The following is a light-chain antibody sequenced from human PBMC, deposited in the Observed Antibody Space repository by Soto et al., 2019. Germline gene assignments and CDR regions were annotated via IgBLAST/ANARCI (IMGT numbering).Light chain of an antibody. J-gene: IGLJ2*01. CDR1: SANIGSNY. CDR2: DNY. Sequence: QSVLTQPPSVSAAPGQRVTISCSGSSANIGSNYVSWYQQLPGTAPKLLIYDNYKRPSGIPDRFSGSTSGTSATLAIAGLQTGEEADYYCDSWDNSLSVVLFGGGTKLTVL. V-gene: IGLV1-51*01. CDR3: DSWDNSLSVVL.